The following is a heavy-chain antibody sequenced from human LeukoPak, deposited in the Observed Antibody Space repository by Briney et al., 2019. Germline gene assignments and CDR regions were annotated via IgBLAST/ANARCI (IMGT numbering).Heavy chain of an antibody. D-gene: IGHD3-22*01. Sequence: ASVKVSCKASGYTFTSYGISWVRQAPGQGLEWMGWISAYNGNTNYAQKLQGRVTMTTDTSTSTAYMELRSLRSDDTAVYYCARGVYYYDSSGYFAWFDPWGQGTLVTVSS. V-gene: IGHV1-18*01. CDR1: GYTFTSYG. CDR3: ARGVYYYDSSGYFAWFDP. CDR2: ISAYNGNT. J-gene: IGHJ5*02.